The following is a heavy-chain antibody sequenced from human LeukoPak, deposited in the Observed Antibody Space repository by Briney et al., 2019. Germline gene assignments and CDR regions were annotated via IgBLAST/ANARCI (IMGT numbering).Heavy chain of an antibody. CDR1: GGPISSGGYS. V-gene: IGHV4-30-2*01. CDR3: ARSGYVTWFDY. D-gene: IGHD5-12*01. CDR2: IYHSGST. J-gene: IGHJ4*02. Sequence: PSETLSLTCAVSGGPISSGGYSWSWIRQPPGKGLEWIGYIYHSGSTYYNPSLKSRVTISVDRSKNQFSLKLSSVTAADTAVYYCARSGYVTWFDYWGQGTLVTVSS.